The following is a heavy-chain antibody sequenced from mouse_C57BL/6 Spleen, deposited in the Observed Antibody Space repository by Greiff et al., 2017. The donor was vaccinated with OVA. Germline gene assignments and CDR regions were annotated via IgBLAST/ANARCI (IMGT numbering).Heavy chain of an antibody. V-gene: IGHV1-80*01. D-gene: IGHD2-5*01. CDR1: GYAFSSYW. J-gene: IGHJ2*01. Sequence: QVQLQQSGAELVKPGASVKISCKASGYAFSSYWMNWVKQRPGKGLEWIGQIYPGDGDTNYNGKFKGKATLTADKSSSTAYMQLSSLTSEDSAVYFCARGGYSNYGPFDYWGQGTTLTVSS. CDR3: ARGGYSNYGPFDY. CDR2: IYPGDGDT.